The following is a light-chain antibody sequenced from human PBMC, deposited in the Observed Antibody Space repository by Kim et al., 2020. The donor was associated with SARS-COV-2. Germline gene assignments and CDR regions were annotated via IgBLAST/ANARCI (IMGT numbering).Light chain of an antibody. J-gene: IGLJ3*02. Sequence: GQTITISCSGSDSNIGGNTVNWYQQLPGSAPKLLIYNTNQRPSGVPDRFSGSKSGTSASLAISGLQSEDEANYHCAAWDDRLTGWVFGGGTKVTVL. CDR1: DSNIGGNT. CDR3: AAWDDRLTGWV. CDR2: NTN. V-gene: IGLV1-44*01.